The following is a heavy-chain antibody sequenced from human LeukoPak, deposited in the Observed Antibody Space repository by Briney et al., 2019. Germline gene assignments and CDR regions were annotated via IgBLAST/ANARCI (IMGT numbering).Heavy chain of an antibody. V-gene: IGHV3-30*18. J-gene: IGHJ6*02. Sequence: PGGSLRLSCTASTLTLNNYWMSWGRQAPGKGLEWVAVISYDGGNEYYADSVKGRITISRDNSKNTLFLQMNSLRAEDTAVYYCAKYRSGGHLAYYGMDVWGQGTTVTVSS. CDR3: AKYRSGGHLAYYGMDV. D-gene: IGHD3-10*01. CDR2: ISYDGGNE. CDR1: TLTLNNYW.